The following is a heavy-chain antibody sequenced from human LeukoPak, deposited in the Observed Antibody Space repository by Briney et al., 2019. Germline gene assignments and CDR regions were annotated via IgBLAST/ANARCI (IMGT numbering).Heavy chain of an antibody. D-gene: IGHD6-13*01. CDR3: AKVGDSSSWAGIDY. V-gene: IGHV3-9*01. J-gene: IGHJ4*02. CDR2: ISWNSGSI. Sequence: GGSLRLSCAASGFTFDDYAMHWVRQAPGKGLEWVSGISWNSGSIGYADSVKGRFTISRDNAKNSLYLQMNSLRAEDTALYYCAKVGDSSSWAGIDYWGQGTLVTVSS. CDR1: GFTFDDYA.